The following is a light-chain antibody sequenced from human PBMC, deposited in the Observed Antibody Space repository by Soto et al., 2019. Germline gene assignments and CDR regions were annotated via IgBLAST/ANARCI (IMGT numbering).Light chain of an antibody. CDR3: HQSLSAPYT. CDR1: QSVLSSYNNQNL. J-gene: IGKJ2*01. CDR2: WAS. V-gene: IGKV4-1*01. Sequence: DVVMTQSPDSLALSLGERTTINCKSSQSVLSSYNNQNLIAWYQQKPGQPPKLLIYWASTRESGVPDRFSGSGSGTDFTLTISDMQAEDVAFYYCHQSLSAPYTFGQGTKLEIK.